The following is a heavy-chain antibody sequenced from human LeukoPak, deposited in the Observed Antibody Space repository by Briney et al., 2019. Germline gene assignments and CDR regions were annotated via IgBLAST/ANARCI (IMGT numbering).Heavy chain of an antibody. J-gene: IGHJ4*02. V-gene: IGHV1-2*02. CDR2: INPNSGGT. CDR3: ARDRVIAAAGAVGSFGY. D-gene: IGHD6-13*01. Sequence: ASVKVSCKASGYTFTDYYMHWVRQAPGQGLEWMGWINPNSGGTNYAQNFQGRVTMTRDTSISTAYMELSRLRSDDTAVYYCARDRVIAAAGAVGSFGYWGQGTLVTVSS. CDR1: GYTFTDYY.